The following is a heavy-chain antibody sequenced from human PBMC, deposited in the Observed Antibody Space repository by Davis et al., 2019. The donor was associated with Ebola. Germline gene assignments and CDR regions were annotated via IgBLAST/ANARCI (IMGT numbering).Heavy chain of an antibody. Sequence: GESLKISCTDSVITFSSYAMTWVRQAPGKGLEWVSLISWDGGSTYYADSVKGRFTISRDNSKNSLYLQMNSLRTEDTALYYCAKDLSQKYDFWSGSFDYWGQGTLVTVSS. D-gene: IGHD3-3*01. J-gene: IGHJ4*02. CDR2: ISWDGGST. CDR3: AKDLSQKYDFWSGSFDY. CDR1: VITFSSYA. V-gene: IGHV3-43*01.